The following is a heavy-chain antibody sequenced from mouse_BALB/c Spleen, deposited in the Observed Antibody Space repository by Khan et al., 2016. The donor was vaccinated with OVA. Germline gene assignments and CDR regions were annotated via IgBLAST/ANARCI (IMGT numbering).Heavy chain of an antibody. J-gene: IGHJ4*01. CDR1: GYSITSDYA. V-gene: IGHV3-2*02. Sequence: EVKLEESGPGLVKPSQSLSLTCTVTGYSITSDYAWNWIRQFPGNKLEWRGYISYSGSTNYNPSLKSRISITRDTSKIQFFLQLNSVTTEDTATYYCARDGSRYNYAMDYWGQGTSVTVSS. CDR2: ISYSGST. CDR3: ARDGSRYNYAMDY. D-gene: IGHD2-3*01.